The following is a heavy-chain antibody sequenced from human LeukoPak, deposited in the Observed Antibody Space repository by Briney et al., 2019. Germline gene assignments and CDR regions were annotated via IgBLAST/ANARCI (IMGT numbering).Heavy chain of an antibody. Sequence: SETLSLTCTVSGGSISSSSYYWGWIRQPPGKGLEWIGSIYYSGSTYYNPSLKSRVTISVDTSKNQFSLKLSSVTAADTAVYYCASRIAARPGQTNYYYYYMDVWGKGTTVTVSS. V-gene: IGHV4-39*01. J-gene: IGHJ6*03. CDR2: IYYSGST. CDR1: GGSISSSSYY. D-gene: IGHD6-6*01. CDR3: ASRIAARPGQTNYYYYYMDV.